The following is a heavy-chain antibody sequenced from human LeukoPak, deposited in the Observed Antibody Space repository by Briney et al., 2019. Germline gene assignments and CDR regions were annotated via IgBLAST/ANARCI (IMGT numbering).Heavy chain of an antibody. CDR2: INHSGST. D-gene: IGHD5-18*01. J-gene: IGHJ4*02. CDR3: ARSTIQPLDY. CDR1: GGSFSGYY. V-gene: IGHV4-34*01. Sequence: SETLSLTCAVYGGSFSGYYWSWIRQPPGKGLEWIGEINHSGSTNYIPSLKSRVTISVDTSKNQFSLKLSSVTAADTAVYYCARSTIQPLDYWGQGTLVTVSS.